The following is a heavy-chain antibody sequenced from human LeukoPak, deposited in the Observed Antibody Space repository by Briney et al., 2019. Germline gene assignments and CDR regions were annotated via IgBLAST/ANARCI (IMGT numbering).Heavy chain of an antibody. J-gene: IGHJ3*02. CDR3: AKSGCSSTACYAFDI. Sequence: GGSLRLSCAASGFTFSSYGMHWVRQAPGKGLEWVAFIRYDGSNKYYADSVKGRFTISRDNSKNTLYLQMNSLRAEDTAVYYCAKSGCSSTACYAFDIWGQGTTVTVSS. D-gene: IGHD2-2*01. CDR2: IRYDGSNK. CDR1: GFTFSSYG. V-gene: IGHV3-30*02.